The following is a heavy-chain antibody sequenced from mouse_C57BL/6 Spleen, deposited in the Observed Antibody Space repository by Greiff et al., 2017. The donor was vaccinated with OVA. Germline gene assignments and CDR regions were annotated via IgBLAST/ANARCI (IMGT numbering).Heavy chain of an antibody. CDR1: GYAFSSYW. CDR3: ARGGGLYAMDY. D-gene: IGHD1-1*02. V-gene: IGHV1-80*01. Sequence: QVQLKQSGAELVKPGASVKISCKASGYAFSSYWMNWVKQRPGKGLEWIGQIYPGDGDTNYNGKFKGKATLTADKSSSTAYMQLSSLTSEDSAVYFCARGGGLYAMDYWGQGTSVTVSS. J-gene: IGHJ4*01. CDR2: IYPGDGDT.